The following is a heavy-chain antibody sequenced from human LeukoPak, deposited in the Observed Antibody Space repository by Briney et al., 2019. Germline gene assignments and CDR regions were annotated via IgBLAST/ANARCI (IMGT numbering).Heavy chain of an antibody. CDR1: GYSISSGYY. V-gene: IGHV4-38-2*01. D-gene: IGHD5-18*01. Sequence: SETLSLTCAVSGYSISSGYYWGWIRQPPGKGLEWIGSIYHSGSTYYNPSLKSRVTISVDTSKNQFSLKLSSVTVADTAVYYCARRAPFPQRGYSYGQWGQGTLVTVSS. CDR2: IYHSGST. CDR3: ARRAPFPQRGYSYGQ. J-gene: IGHJ4*02.